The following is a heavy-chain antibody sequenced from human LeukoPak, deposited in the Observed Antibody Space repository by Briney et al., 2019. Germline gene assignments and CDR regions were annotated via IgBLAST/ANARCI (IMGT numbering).Heavy chain of an antibody. V-gene: IGHV3-23*01. D-gene: IGHD4-17*01. J-gene: IGHJ4*02. CDR2: ISGSGGST. Sequence: GGSLRLSCAASGFTFSSYAMSWVRQAPGKGLEWVSAISGSGGSTYYADSVKGRFTVSRDNSKNTLYLQMNSLRAEDTAVYYCAKADYGDPLLHFDYWGQGTLVTVSS. CDR1: GFTFSSYA. CDR3: AKADYGDPLLHFDY.